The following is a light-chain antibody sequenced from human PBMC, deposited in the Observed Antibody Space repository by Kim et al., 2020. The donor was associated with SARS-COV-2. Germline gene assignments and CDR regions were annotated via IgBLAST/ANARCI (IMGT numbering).Light chain of an antibody. CDR1: SSDVGRYNR. J-gene: IGLJ1*01. CDR2: EVS. CDR3: SSYTSTNTYV. V-gene: IGLV2-18*02. Sequence: QSALTQPPSVSGSPGQSVTISCSGSSSDVGRYNRVSWYQQPPGTAPKFIIYEVSNRPSGVPDRFSGSKSVNTASLTISGLQAEDEADYYCSSYTSTNTYVFGTGTKVTVL.